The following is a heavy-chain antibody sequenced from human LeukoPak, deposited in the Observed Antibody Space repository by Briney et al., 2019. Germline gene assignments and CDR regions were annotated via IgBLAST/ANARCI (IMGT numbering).Heavy chain of an antibody. CDR1: GDSISTYF. V-gene: IGHV4-59*01. D-gene: IGHD3-10*01. Sequence: SETLSLICTVSGDSISTYFWSWIRQPPGKGLEWIGYIYYSGSTNYNPSLKSRVTISVDTSKNQFSLNLSSVTAADTAVYYCARAKPKNMVRGLIMRRESRYYFDYWGQGTLVTVSS. CDR3: ARAKPKNMVRGLIMRRESRYYFDY. J-gene: IGHJ4*02. CDR2: IYYSGST.